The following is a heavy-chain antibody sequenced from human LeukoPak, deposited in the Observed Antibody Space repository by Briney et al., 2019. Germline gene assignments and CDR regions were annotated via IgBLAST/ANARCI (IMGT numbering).Heavy chain of an antibody. CDR2: MKSKRDGGAT. Sequence: GGSLRLSCEASGFTFTNAWMNWVRRAPGKGPEWVGRMKSKRDGGATEYAAPVKGRFTISRGDSKNTVYLQMNSLKTEDTGVYYCARRAGGYSHPYDYWGQGTLVTVSS. CDR1: GFTFTNAW. V-gene: IGHV3-15*01. J-gene: IGHJ4*02. D-gene: IGHD4-23*01. CDR3: ARRAGGYSHPYDY.